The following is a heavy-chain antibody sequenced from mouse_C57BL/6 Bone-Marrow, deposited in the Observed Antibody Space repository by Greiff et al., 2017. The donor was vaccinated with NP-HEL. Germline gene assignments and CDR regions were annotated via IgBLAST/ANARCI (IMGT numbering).Heavy chain of an antibody. CDR3: ARPLIYYGNCYAMDY. J-gene: IGHJ4*01. Sequence: EVKLMESGGDLVKPGGSLKLSCAASGFTFSSYGMSWVRQTPDKRLEWVATISSGGSYTYYPDSVKGRFTISRDNAKNTLYLQMSSLKSEDTAMYYCARPLIYYGNCYAMDYWGQGTSVTVSS. CDR1: GFTFSSYG. V-gene: IGHV5-6*01. D-gene: IGHD2-1*01. CDR2: ISSGGSYT.